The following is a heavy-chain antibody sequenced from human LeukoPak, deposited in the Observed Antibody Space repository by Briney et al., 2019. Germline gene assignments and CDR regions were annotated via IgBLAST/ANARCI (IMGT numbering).Heavy chain of an antibody. J-gene: IGHJ4*02. D-gene: IGHD2-15*01. Sequence: GGSLRLSCAASGFTFSRYGMHCVRQAPGKGLEWVAVIWFDGSEKYYADSVKGRFTISRDNSMSTLYVEMNSLKAEDTAVYFCARGGQGYCSDDNCHKDFDFWGQGTLVTVSS. CDR2: IWFDGSEK. CDR1: GFTFSRYG. V-gene: IGHV3-33*01. CDR3: ARGGQGYCSDDNCHKDFDF.